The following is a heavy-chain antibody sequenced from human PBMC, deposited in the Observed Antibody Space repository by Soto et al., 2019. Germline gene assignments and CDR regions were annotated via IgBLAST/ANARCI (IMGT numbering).Heavy chain of an antibody. D-gene: IGHD1-26*01. CDR1: GFTFSNAW. Sequence: GGSLRLSCAASGFTFSNAWMSWVRQAPGKGLEWVGRIKSKTDGGTTDYAAPVKGRFTISRDDSKNTLYLQMNSLKTEDTAVYYCTTDLPSYSGSYDRIVYWGQGTLVTVSS. J-gene: IGHJ4*02. CDR3: TTDLPSYSGSYDRIVY. CDR2: IKSKTDGGTT. V-gene: IGHV3-15*01.